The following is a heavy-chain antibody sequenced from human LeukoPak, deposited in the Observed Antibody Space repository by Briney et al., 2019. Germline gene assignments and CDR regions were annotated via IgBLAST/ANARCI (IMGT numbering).Heavy chain of an antibody. J-gene: IGHJ4*02. Sequence: GGSLRLSCAASGFTFTSYSLNWVRQAPGKGLEWVSYITSSGNHIYYADSVKGRFTISRDNAKNSLYPQMNSLRAEDTAVYYCARADYYRFDYWGQGTLVTVSS. V-gene: IGHV3-21*05. D-gene: IGHD3-22*01. CDR3: ARADYYRFDY. CDR1: GFTFTSYS. CDR2: ITSSGNHI.